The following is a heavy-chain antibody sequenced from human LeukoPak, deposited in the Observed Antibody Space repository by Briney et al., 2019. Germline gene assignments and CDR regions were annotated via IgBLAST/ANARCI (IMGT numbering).Heavy chain of an antibody. CDR1: GFTFSSNA. Sequence: GGSLRLSCAASGFTFSSNAMHWVRQAPGRGLEYVSAISSNGGSTHYANSVKGRFTISRDNSKNTLYLQMGSLRAEDMAVYYCARGVGPFDIWGQGTMVTVS. CDR3: ARGVGPFDI. CDR2: ISSNGGST. J-gene: IGHJ3*02. V-gene: IGHV3-64*01. D-gene: IGHD2-15*01.